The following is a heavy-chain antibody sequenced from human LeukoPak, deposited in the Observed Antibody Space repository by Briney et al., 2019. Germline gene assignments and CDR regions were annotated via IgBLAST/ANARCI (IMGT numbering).Heavy chain of an antibody. J-gene: IGHJ4*02. D-gene: IGHD3-22*01. CDR1: SFTVGSNT. Sequence: GGSLRLSCAASSFTVGSNTMSWARQAPGKGLEWVSIIYSGGSTSYADSVKGRFTISRDNSKNTLYLQMNSLRTEDTAVYYCTRGGSYFDISGYYFYWGQGTLVTVSS. CDR2: IYSGGST. V-gene: IGHV3-66*01. CDR3: TRGGSYFDISGYYFY.